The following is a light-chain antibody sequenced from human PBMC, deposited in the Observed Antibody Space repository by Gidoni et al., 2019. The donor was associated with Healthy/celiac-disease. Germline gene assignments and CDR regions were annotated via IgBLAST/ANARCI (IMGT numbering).Light chain of an antibody. J-gene: IGLJ3*02. CDR2: RNT. Sequence: QSVLTQPPSASGTPGQRVTISCSGSSSNIGSHYVYWYQQLPGTAPKLLSYRNTQRPSGVPDRFSCSKSGTSASLAISGLRSEDEADYYCAAWDDSLSGRVFGGGTKLTVL. V-gene: IGLV1-47*01. CDR3: AAWDDSLSGRV. CDR1: SSNIGSHY.